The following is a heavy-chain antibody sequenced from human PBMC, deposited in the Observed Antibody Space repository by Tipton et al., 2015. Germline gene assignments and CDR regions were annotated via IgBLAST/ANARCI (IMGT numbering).Heavy chain of an antibody. CDR3: ARDPRDGYGHFDS. J-gene: IGHJ4*01. CDR2: ITNSGGGT. CDR1: GFTFSSYA. Sequence: SLRLSCTASGFTFSSYAMSWVRQAPGKGLEWVSTITNSGGGTYYADSVKGRFTISRDNSKNTLSLQMSSLRAEDTAVYYCARDPRDGYGHFDSWGQGILVTVSS. V-gene: IGHV3-23*01. D-gene: IGHD5-18*01.